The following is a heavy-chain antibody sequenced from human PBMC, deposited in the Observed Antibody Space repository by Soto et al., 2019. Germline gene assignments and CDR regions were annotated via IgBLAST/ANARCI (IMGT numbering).Heavy chain of an antibody. CDR2: INYSGST. V-gene: IGHV4-59*01. J-gene: IGHJ4*02. CDR1: SGSISSYN. Sequence: ETLSLTCTVSSGSISSYNWNWVRQPPGEGLEWIGFINYSGSTHYNPSLKSRVTISLDTSKNQFSLKLNSVTAADTAVYYCARENYYALDYWGPGTLVTVSS. CDR3: ARENYYALDY. D-gene: IGHD3-10*01.